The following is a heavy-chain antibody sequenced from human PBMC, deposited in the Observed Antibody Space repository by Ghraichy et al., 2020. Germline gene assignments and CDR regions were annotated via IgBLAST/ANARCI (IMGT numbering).Heavy chain of an antibody. CDR3: AAEYSSSPGYDY. Sequence: SETLSLTCTVSGGSISSGSYYWIWIRQPAGKGLEWIGRIYTSGSTNYNPSLKSRVTISVDTSKNQFSLKLSSVTAADTAVCYCAAEYSSSPGYDYWGQGTLVTVSS. D-gene: IGHD6-6*01. J-gene: IGHJ4*02. CDR2: IYTSGST. V-gene: IGHV4-61*02. CDR1: GGSISSGSYY.